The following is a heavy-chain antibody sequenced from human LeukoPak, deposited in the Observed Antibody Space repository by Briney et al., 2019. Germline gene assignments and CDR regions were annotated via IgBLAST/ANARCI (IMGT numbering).Heavy chain of an antibody. D-gene: IGHD3-10*01. Sequence: SQTLSLTCTVSGGSISSGSYYWSWIRQPAGKGLEWIGRIYTSGSTNYNPSLKSRVTISVDTSKNQFSLKLSSVTAADTAVYYCARRSTYYYGSGSYYTHRWFDPWGQGTLVTVSS. CDR1: GGSISSGSYY. CDR2: IYTSGST. J-gene: IGHJ5*02. V-gene: IGHV4-61*02. CDR3: ARRSTYYYGSGSYYTHRWFDP.